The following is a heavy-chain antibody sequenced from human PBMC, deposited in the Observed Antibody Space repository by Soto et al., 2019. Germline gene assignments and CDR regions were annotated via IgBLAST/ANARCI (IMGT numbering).Heavy chain of an antibody. V-gene: IGHV4-34*01. Sequence: SETLSLTCAVYGGSFSGYYWSWIRQPPGKGLEWIGEINHSGSTNYNPSLKSRVTISVDTSKNQFSLKLSSVTAADTAVYYCARRNGNSSGYRTAAYYFDYWGQGTLVTVSS. CDR3: ARRNGNSSGYRTAAYYFDY. CDR1: GGSFSGYY. D-gene: IGHD3-22*01. CDR2: INHSGST. J-gene: IGHJ4*02.